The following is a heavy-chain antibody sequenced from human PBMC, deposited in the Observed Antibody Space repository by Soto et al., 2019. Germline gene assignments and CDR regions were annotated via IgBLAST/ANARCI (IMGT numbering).Heavy chain of an antibody. D-gene: IGHD6-19*01. CDR2: FDPEDGET. Sequence: ASVKVSCKVSGYTLTDLSMHWVRQAPGKGLEWMGGFDPEDGETIYAQKFQGRVTMTEDTSTDTAYMELSSLRSEDTAVYYCATGFEAVAGFDYWGQGTLVTVSS. J-gene: IGHJ4*02. V-gene: IGHV1-24*01. CDR1: GYTLTDLS. CDR3: ATGFEAVAGFDY.